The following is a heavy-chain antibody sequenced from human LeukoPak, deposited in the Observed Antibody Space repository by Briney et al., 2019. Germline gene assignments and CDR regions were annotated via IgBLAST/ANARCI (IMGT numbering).Heavy chain of an antibody. J-gene: IGHJ4*02. CDR2: ISYTGNNR. V-gene: IGHV3-30*03. D-gene: IGHD3-22*01. CDR3: ARGDYESSGYYDY. Sequence: GGSLRLYCAASGFHFSNFAMHWVRRAPGKGLEWVALISYTGNNRNYADSVKGRFTISRDNSKSTLYLQMDSLRPDDTAVYYCARGDYESSGYYDYWGQGTTVTVSS. CDR1: GFHFSNFA.